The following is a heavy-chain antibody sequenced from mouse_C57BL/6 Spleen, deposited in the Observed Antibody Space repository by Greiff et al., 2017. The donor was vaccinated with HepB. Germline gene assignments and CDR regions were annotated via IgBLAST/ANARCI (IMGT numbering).Heavy chain of an antibody. CDR1: GYTFTSYW. CDR2: IDPSDSYT. V-gene: IGHV1-69*01. D-gene: IGHD2-1*01. CDR3: ARENYGNYDYAMDY. J-gene: IGHJ4*01. Sequence: VQLQQPGAELVMPGASVKLSCKASGYTFTSYWMHWVKQRPGQGLEWIGEIDPSDSYTNYNQKFKGKSTLTVDKSSSTADMQLSSLTSEDSAVYYCARENYGNYDYAMDYWGQGTSVTVSS.